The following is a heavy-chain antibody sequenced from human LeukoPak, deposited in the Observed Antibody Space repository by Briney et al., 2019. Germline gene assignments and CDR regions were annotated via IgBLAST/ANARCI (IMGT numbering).Heavy chain of an antibody. CDR2: IYYSGST. CDR3: ARHRITMVRGVSWFDP. J-gene: IGHJ5*02. CDR1: GGSISSSSYY. D-gene: IGHD3-10*01. V-gene: IGHV4-39*01. Sequence: SETLSLTCTVSGGSISSSSYYWGWIRQPPGKGLEWIGSIYYSGSTYYNPSLKSRVTISVDTSKNQFPLKLSSVTAADTAVYYCARHRITMVRGVSWFDPWGRGTLVTVSS.